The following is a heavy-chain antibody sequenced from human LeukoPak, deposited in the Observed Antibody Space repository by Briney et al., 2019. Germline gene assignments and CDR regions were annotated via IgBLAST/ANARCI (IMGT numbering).Heavy chain of an antibody. CDR2: INHSGST. J-gene: IGHJ5*02. V-gene: IGHV4-34*01. D-gene: IGHD2-8*01. CDR3: ARGRRILYGWFDP. Sequence: PSETLSLTCAVYGGSFSGYYWSWIRQPPGKGLEWIGEINHSGSTNYNPSLKSRVTISVDTSKNQFSLKLSSVTAADTAVYYCARGRRILYGWFDPWGQGTLVTVSP. CDR1: GGSFSGYY.